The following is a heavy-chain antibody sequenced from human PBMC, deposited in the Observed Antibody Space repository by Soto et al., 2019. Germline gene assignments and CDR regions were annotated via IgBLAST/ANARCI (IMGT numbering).Heavy chain of an antibody. D-gene: IGHD3-3*01. V-gene: IGHV4-34*01. Sequence: QVQLQQWGAGLLKPSETLSLTCAVYGGSFSGYYWSWIRQPPGKGLEWIGEINHSGSTNYNPSLKSRVTISVDTSKNQFSLKLSSVTAADTAVYYCARARKYYDFWSCYQIDAFDIWGQGTMVTVSS. CDR3: ARARKYYDFWSCYQIDAFDI. J-gene: IGHJ3*02. CDR1: GGSFSGYY. CDR2: INHSGST.